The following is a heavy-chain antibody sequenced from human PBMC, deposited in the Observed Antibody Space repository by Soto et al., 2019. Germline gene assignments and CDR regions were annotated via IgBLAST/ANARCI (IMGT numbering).Heavy chain of an antibody. J-gene: IGHJ3*02. D-gene: IGHD3-10*01. CDR2: IIPMCNTS. CDR1: GGTFNGHS. CDR3: TTDDRVLVGGGSAFDI. V-gene: IGHV1-69*01. Sequence: QVQLVQSGAEVKKPGSSVKVSCKASGGTFNGHSFSWVRQAPGQGLEWMGSIIPMCNTSTYAQRFQGRVTIAAAESTTTAYRVPSCLTFEDTAVYYCTTDDRVLVGGGSAFDIGGQATRVSVSS.